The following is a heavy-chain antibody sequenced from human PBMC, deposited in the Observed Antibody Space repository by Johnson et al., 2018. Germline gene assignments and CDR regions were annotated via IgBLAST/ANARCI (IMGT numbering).Heavy chain of an antibody. CDR2: IYYSGST. CDR3: ARDYDGGNAYLFSYFHH. V-gene: IGHV4-59*01. Sequence: QVQLVESGPGLVKPSETLSLTCTVSGGSISSYYWSWIRQPPGKGLEWIGYIYYSGSTNYNPSLKSRVTISVDTSKNQFSLNLSPVTAADTAVYYCARDYDGGNAYLFSYFHHGGQGTLVTVSS. D-gene: IGHD4-23*01. J-gene: IGHJ1*01. CDR1: GGSISSYY.